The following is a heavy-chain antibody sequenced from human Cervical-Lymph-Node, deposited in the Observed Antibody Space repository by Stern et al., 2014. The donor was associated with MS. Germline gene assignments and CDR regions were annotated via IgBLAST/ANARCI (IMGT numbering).Heavy chain of an antibody. J-gene: IGHJ5*02. D-gene: IGHD3-22*01. Sequence: QVQLVESGPGLVKPSQTLSLTCTVSGGSISSGSYYWSWIRQPAGKGLEWIGRIYTSGSTNYNPSLQSRVPISVDTSKNQFSLKLSSVTAADTAVYYCAADYDLHWFDPWGQGTLVTVSS. CDR2: IYTSGST. V-gene: IGHV4-61*02. CDR3: AADYDLHWFDP. CDR1: GGSISSGSYY.